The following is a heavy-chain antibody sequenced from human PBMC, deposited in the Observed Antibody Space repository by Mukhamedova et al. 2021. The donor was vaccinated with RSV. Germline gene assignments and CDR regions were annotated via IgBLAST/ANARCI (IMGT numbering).Heavy chain of an antibody. Sequence: GSTYYNPSLESRVTISVDTSKNQFSLKLSSVTAADTAVYYCARGLVPSYYYYGMDVWGQGTTVTVSS. J-gene: IGHJ6*02. CDR3: ARGLVPSYYYYGMDV. D-gene: IGHD5-12*01. V-gene: IGHV4-39*01. CDR2: GST.